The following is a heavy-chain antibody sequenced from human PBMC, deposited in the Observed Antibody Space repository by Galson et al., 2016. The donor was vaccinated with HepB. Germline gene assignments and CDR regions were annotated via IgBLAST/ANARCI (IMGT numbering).Heavy chain of an antibody. Sequence: SLRLSCAASGFTFSSYAMSWVRQAPGKGLEWVSAISGSGGSTYHADSVKGRFTIFRDNSKNTLYLQMNSLRADDTAVYYCVKDQHDSSGYYLGVDYWGQGTLVTVSS. J-gene: IGHJ4*02. V-gene: IGHV3-23*01. CDR1: GFTFSSYA. CDR2: ISGSGGST. CDR3: VKDQHDSSGYYLGVDY. D-gene: IGHD3-22*01.